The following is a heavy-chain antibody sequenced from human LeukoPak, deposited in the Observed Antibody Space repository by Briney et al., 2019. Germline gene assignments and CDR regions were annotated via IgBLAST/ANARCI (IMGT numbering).Heavy chain of an antibody. J-gene: IGHJ5*02. V-gene: IGHV3-11*06. CDR1: GFTFSDYY. Sequence: GGSLRLSCAASGFTFSDYYMSWIRQAPGKGLEWVSSISSSSSYIYYADSVKGRFTISRDNAKNSLYLQMNSLRAEDTAVYYCAREVGATGWFDPWGQGTLVTVSS. CDR2: ISSSSSYI. CDR3: AREVGATGWFDP. D-gene: IGHD1-26*01.